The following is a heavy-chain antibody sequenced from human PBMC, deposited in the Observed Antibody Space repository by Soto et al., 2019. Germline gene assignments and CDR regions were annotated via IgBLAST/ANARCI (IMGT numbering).Heavy chain of an antibody. D-gene: IGHD2-21*02. CDR1: GGSISSSSYY. CDR3: ARSLPWSLHFDY. Sequence: QLQLQESGPGLVKPSETLSLTCTVSGGSISSSSYYWGWIRQPPGKGLEWIGSIYYSGSTYYNPSLKSRVTISVDTSKNQFSLKLSSVTAADTAVYYCARSLPWSLHFDYWGQGTLVTVSS. J-gene: IGHJ4*02. CDR2: IYYSGST. V-gene: IGHV4-39*01.